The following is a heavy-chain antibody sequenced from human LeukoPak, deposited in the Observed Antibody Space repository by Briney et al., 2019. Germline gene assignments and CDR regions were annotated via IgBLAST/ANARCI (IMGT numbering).Heavy chain of an antibody. CDR2: IYTSGST. CDR1: GGSISSYY. CDR3: ARVGFSRSSAYYYYCMDV. Sequence: SETLSLTCTVSGGSISSYYWSWIRQPAGKGLEWIGRIYTSGSTNYNPSLKSRVTMSVDTSKNQFSLKLSSVTAADTAVYYCARVGFSRSSAYYYYCMDVWGKGTTVTVSS. V-gene: IGHV4-4*07. D-gene: IGHD6-6*01. J-gene: IGHJ6*03.